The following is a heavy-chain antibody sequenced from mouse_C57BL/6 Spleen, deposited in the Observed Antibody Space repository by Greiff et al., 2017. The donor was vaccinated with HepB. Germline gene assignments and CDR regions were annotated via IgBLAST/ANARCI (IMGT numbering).Heavy chain of an antibody. D-gene: IGHD2-3*01. J-gene: IGHJ2*01. CDR3: ARDYDGYPYFDY. CDR1: GYAFSSYW. CDR2: IYPGDGDT. V-gene: IGHV1-80*01. Sequence: QVQLKQSGAELVKPGASVKISCKASGYAFSSYWMNWVKQRPGKGLEWIGQIYPGDGDTNYNGKFKGKATLTADKSSSTAYMQLSSLTSEDSAVYFCARDYDGYPYFDYWGQGTTLTVSS.